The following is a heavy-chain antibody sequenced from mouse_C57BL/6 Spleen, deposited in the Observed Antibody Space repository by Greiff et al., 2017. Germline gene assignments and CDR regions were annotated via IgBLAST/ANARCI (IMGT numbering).Heavy chain of an antibody. Sequence: QVQLQQSGAELAKPGASVKLSCKASGYTFTSYWMHWVKQRPGQGLAWIGYITPSSGYTKYNQKFKDKATLTADKSSSTAYMQLSSLTYEDSAVYYCARSGYYDYDGTYYAMDYWGQGTSVTVSS. J-gene: IGHJ4*01. CDR2: ITPSSGYT. V-gene: IGHV1-7*01. CDR3: ARSGYYDYDGTYYAMDY. D-gene: IGHD2-4*01. CDR1: GYTFTSYW.